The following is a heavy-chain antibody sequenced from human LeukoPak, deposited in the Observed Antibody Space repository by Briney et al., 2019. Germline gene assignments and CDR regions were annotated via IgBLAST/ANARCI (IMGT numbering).Heavy chain of an antibody. Sequence: GVSLRLSCAASGFTFSTYSMHWVRQAPGKGLESVSAISSNGGSTYYANSVKGRFTISRDNSKNTLYLQMGSLRAEDMAVYYCAREYYGGYIDYWGQGTLVTVSS. CDR2: ISSNGGST. J-gene: IGHJ4*02. CDR1: GFTFSTYS. D-gene: IGHD2-21*01. CDR3: AREYYGGYIDY. V-gene: IGHV3-64*01.